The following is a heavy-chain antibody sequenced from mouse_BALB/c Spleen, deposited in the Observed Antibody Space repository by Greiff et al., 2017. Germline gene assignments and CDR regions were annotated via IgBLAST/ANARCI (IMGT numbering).Heavy chain of an antibody. CDR2: IWAGGST. J-gene: IGHJ1*01. Sequence: VQVVESGPGLVAPLQSLSITCTVSGFSLTSYGVHWVRQPPGKGLEWLGVIWAGGSTNYNSALMSRLSISKDNSKSQVFLKMNSLQTDDTAMYYCARDDYGSSYWYFDVWGAGTTVTVSS. CDR1: GFSLTSYG. CDR3: ARDDYGSSYWYFDV. D-gene: IGHD1-1*01. V-gene: IGHV2-9*02.